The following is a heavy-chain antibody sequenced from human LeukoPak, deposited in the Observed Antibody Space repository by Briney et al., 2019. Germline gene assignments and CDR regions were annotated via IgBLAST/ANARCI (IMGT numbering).Heavy chain of an antibody. V-gene: IGHV3-66*04. CDR3: ARLFLSGSYDY. Sequence: PGGSLRLSCAASGFTVSSNYMSWVRQAPGKGLEWVSVIYSGGSTYYADSVKGRFTISRDNSKNTLYLQMNSLRAEDTAVYYCARLFLSGSYDYWGQGTLVTVSS. CDR2: IYSGGST. J-gene: IGHJ4*02. CDR1: GFTVSSNY. D-gene: IGHD1-26*01.